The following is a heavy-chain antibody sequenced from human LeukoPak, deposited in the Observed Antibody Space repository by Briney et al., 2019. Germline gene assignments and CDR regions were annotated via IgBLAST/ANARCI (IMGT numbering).Heavy chain of an antibody. CDR1: GFTFSSYW. D-gene: IGHD2-2*01. V-gene: IGHV3-30*02. CDR3: AKDVPAAYFDY. Sequence: GGSLRLSCAASGFTFSSYWMSWVRQAPGKGLEWVAFIRSDGGIKYYADSVKGRFTISRDNSKNTLYLQVNSLRAEDTAVYFCAKDVPAAYFDYWGQGTLVTVSS. CDR2: IRSDGGIK. J-gene: IGHJ4*02.